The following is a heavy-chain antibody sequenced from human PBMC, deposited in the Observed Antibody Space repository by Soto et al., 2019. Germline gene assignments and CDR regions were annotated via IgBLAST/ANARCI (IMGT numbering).Heavy chain of an antibody. CDR2: IGTAGDT. J-gene: IGHJ5*02. CDR3: ARDQRCTNGVCYTSPWFDP. V-gene: IGHV3-13*01. D-gene: IGHD2-8*01. CDR1: GFTFSSYD. Sequence: GSLRLSCAASGFTFSSYDMHWVRQASGKGLEWVSAIGTAGDTYYPGSVKGRFTISRENAKNSFYLQMNSLRAEDTAVYFCARDQRCTNGVCYTSPWFDPWGQGTQVTVSS.